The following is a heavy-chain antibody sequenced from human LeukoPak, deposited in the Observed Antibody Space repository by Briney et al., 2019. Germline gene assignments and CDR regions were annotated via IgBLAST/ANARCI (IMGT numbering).Heavy chain of an antibody. Sequence: ASVKVSCKASGYTFTGYYMHWVRQAPGRGLEWMGRINPNSGGTNYAQKFQGRVTMTRDTSISTAYMELSRLRSDDTAVYYCAITAMVTKYYTYYFDYWGQGTLVTVSS. D-gene: IGHD5-18*01. CDR2: INPNSGGT. V-gene: IGHV1-2*06. J-gene: IGHJ4*02. CDR1: GYTFTGYY. CDR3: AITAMVTKYYTYYFDY.